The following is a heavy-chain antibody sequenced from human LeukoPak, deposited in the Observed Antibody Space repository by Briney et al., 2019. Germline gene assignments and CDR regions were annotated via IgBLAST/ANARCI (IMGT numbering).Heavy chain of an antibody. J-gene: IGHJ4*02. CDR1: GYSISDGYY. D-gene: IGHD3-10*01. CDR3: ARLGWKSMVLGFDY. V-gene: IGHV4-38-2*01. Sequence: SETLSLTCSIYGYSISDGYYWGWIRQPPGKGLEWIGSIYYSGSTYYNPSLKSRVTISVDTSKNQFSLKLSSVAAADTAVYYCARLGWKSMVLGFDYWGQGTLVTVSS. CDR2: IYYSGST.